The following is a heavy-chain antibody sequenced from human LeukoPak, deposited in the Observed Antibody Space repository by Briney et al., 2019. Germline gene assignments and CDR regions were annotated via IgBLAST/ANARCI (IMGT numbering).Heavy chain of an antibody. Sequence: GGSLRLSCAASGFTFSGSAMHWVRQASGKGLEWVGRIRSKANSYATAYAASVKDRFTISRDDSKNTAYLQMNSLKAEDTAVYYCTKSQSDYWGQGTLVTVSS. V-gene: IGHV3-73*01. CDR1: GFTFSGSA. CDR2: IRSKANSYAT. CDR3: TKSQSDY. J-gene: IGHJ4*02.